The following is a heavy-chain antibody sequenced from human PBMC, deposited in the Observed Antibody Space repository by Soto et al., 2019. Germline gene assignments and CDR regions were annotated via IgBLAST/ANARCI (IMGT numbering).Heavy chain of an antibody. V-gene: IGHV3-21*01. J-gene: IGHJ4*02. D-gene: IGHD1-26*01. Sequence: EVQLVESGGGLVKPGGSLRLSCAASGFTFSSYSMNWVRQAPGKGLKWVSSISSSSSYIYYADSVKGRFTISRDNAKISLYLQMNTLRAEDTAVYYCARDPGELLSFWGLGTLVTVSS. CDR1: GFTFSSYS. CDR3: ARDPGELLSF. CDR2: ISSSSSYI.